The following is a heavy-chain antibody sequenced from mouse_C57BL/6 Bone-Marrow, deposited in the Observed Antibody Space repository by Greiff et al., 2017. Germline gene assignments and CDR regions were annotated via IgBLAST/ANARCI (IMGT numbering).Heavy chain of an antibody. D-gene: IGHD1-1*01. CDR2: IRSKSNNYAT. J-gene: IGHJ2*01. Sequence: KLVESGGGLVQPKGSLKLSCAASGFSFNTYTMNWVRQAPGKGLEWVARIRSKSNNYATYYADSVKDRFTISRDDSESMLYLQMNNLKTEDTAMYYCVRHSVSSYFDYWGQGTTLTVSS. CDR3: VRHSVSSYFDY. CDR1: GFSFNTYT. V-gene: IGHV10-1*01.